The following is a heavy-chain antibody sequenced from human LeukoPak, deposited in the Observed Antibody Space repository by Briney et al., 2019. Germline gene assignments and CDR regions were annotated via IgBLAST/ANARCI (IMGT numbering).Heavy chain of an antibody. CDR2: INHSGST. D-gene: IGHD3-10*01. V-gene: IGHV4-34*01. J-gene: IGHJ4*02. Sequence: PSETLSLTCAVSGGSISSGGYSWSWIRQPPGKGLEWIGEINHSGSTNYNPSLESRVTISVDTSKNQFSLKLSSVTAGDTAVYYCAMSMVRGVIIFHYWGQGTLVTVSS. CDR1: GGSISSGGYS. CDR3: AMSMVRGVIIFHY.